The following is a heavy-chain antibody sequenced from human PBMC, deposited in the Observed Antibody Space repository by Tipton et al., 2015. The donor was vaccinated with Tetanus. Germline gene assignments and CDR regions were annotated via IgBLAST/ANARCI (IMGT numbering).Heavy chain of an antibody. D-gene: IGHD2-15*01. CDR1: GFIFSSYG. J-gene: IGHJ4*02. CDR2: SWYDGTDK. CDR3: AREADCSGGSFFSGDFDN. Sequence: CAASGFIFSSYGIHWVRQAPGKGLEWVAVSWYDGTDKYYADSVKGRFTISRDNSKNTLYRQMNSLRAEDTAVYYCAREADCSGGSFFSGDFDNWGQGTQVTVSS. V-gene: IGHV3-33*01.